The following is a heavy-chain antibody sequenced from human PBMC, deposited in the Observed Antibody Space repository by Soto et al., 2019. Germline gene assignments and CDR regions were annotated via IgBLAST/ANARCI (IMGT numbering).Heavy chain of an antibody. CDR1: GYTFTNFG. V-gene: IGHV1-18*01. J-gene: IGHJ4*02. CDR2: INVYNGNT. Sequence: QVKVVQSGAEVKKPGASVKVSCKTSGYTFTNFGVNWVRQAPGQGLEWMGWINVYNGNTNYAQQIKGRVIMTTDTSTSTAYMELKSLRSDDTAIYYCARGPDPTYSDYWGQGTLVTVSS. CDR3: ARGPDPTYSDY.